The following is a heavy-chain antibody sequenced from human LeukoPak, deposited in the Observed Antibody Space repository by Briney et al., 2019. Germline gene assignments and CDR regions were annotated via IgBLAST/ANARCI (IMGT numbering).Heavy chain of an antibody. CDR3: AKASVAGPGGYFDY. V-gene: IGHV3-9*01. CDR1: GFTFDDYA. D-gene: IGHD6-19*01. Sequence: PGGSLRLSCAASGFTFDDYAIHWVRQTPGKGLEWVSGISWNGGNIYYADSVKGRFTISRDNAKNSLYLQMNSLRVEDTAFYYCAKASVAGPGGYFDYWGQGTLVTVS. J-gene: IGHJ4*02. CDR2: ISWNGGNI.